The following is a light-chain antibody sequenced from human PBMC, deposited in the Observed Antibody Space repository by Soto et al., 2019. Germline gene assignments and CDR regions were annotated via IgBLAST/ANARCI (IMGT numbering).Light chain of an antibody. V-gene: IGKV3D-15*01. CDR3: QQYNNWPLT. Sequence: EIVLTQSPDTLSVSPGERATLSCRASQSISRTLAWYQQKSGQPPRLLIYDASTRATGFPARFSGSGSGTDVTLTISSRQSEDFAVYYCQQYNNWPLTFGGGTTVEIK. J-gene: IGKJ4*01. CDR1: QSISRT. CDR2: DAS.